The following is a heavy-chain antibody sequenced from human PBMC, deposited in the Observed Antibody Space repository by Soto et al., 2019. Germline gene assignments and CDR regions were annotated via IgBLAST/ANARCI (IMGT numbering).Heavy chain of an antibody. CDR1: GFTFSSYG. CDR2: ISYDGSNK. J-gene: IGHJ6*02. Sequence: QVQLVESGGGVVQPGRSLRLSCAASGFTFSSYGMHWVRQAPGKGLEWVAVISYDGSNKYYADSVKGRFTISRDNSKNTLYLQMNSLRAEDTAVYYCAKLSSSNYYYYYYGMDVWGQGTTVTVSS. CDR3: AKLSSSNYYYYYYGMDV. D-gene: IGHD6-13*01. V-gene: IGHV3-30*18.